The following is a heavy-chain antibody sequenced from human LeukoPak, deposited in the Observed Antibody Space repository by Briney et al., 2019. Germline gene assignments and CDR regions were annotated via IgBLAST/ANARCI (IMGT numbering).Heavy chain of an antibody. CDR2: INPNSGGT. J-gene: IGHJ3*02. D-gene: IGHD3-3*01. CDR3: ARGPRITIFGVVMANDAFDI. CDR1: GYTFTGYY. V-gene: IGHV1-2*02. Sequence: ASVKVSCKASGYTFTGYYMHWVRQAPGQGHEWMEWINPNSGGTVYAQKFQGRVTMTRDTSSSTAYMELSRLRFDDTVVYYCARGPRITIFGVVMANDAFDIWGQGTMVTVSS.